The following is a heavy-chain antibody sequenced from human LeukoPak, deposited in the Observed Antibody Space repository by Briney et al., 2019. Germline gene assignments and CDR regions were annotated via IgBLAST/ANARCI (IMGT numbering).Heavy chain of an antibody. Sequence: GESLKISCKGSGYSFTSYWIGWVRQMPGKGLEWMGIIYPGDSDTRYSPSFQGQVTISADKSISTAYLQWSSLKASDTAMYYCARETGYYDFSNPSYLSRGSPGAYDIWGQGTMVTVYS. D-gene: IGHD3-3*01. CDR1: GYSFTSYW. J-gene: IGHJ3*02. V-gene: IGHV5-51*01. CDR2: IYPGDSDT. CDR3: ARETGYYDFSNPSYLSRGSPGAYDI.